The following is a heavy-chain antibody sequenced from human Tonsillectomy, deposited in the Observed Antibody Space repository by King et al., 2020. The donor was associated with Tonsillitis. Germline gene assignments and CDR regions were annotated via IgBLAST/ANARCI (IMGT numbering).Heavy chain of an antibody. CDR1: GGSISSSSYY. J-gene: IGHJ2*01. CDR2: IYYSGST. Sequence: LQLQESGPGLVKPSETLSLTCTVSGGSISSSSYYWGWIRQPPGKGLEWIGSIYYSGSTYYNPSLNSRVTISVDTSKNQFSLKLSSVTAADTAVYYCARQIVLGLLGWYFDLWGRGTLVTVSS. D-gene: IGHD2/OR15-2a*01. CDR3: ARQIVLGLLGWYFDL. V-gene: IGHV4-39*01.